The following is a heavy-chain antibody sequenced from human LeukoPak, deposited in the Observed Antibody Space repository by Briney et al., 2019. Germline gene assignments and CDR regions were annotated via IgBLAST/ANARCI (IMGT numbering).Heavy chain of an antibody. V-gene: IGHV4-59*08. J-gene: IGHJ4*02. CDR2: IHSSGNT. Sequence: PSETLSLTCTFSGGSISSYYWSWIRQPPGKGLEWIGYIHSSGNTNYNPSLKSRVTISVDTSKNQFSLKLSSVTAADTAVYYCARMGGYSGYATHWGQGTLVTVSS. D-gene: IGHD5-12*01. CDR3: ARMGGYSGYATH. CDR1: GGSISSYY.